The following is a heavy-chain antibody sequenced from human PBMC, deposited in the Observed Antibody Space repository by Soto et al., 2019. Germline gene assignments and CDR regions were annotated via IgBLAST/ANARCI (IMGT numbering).Heavy chain of an antibody. Sequence: QVQLVESGGGVVQPGRSLRLSCAASGFTFSSYAMHWVRQAPGKGLEWVAVISYDGSNKFYADSVKGRFIMSRDNSKNTMYLQMNSLRAEDTAVYYCARPLWRDDYNWGYFDLWGRGTLVIVSS. V-gene: IGHV3-30-3*01. D-gene: IGHD4-4*01. J-gene: IGHJ2*01. CDR1: GFTFSSYA. CDR3: ARPLWRDDYNWGYFDL. CDR2: ISYDGSNK.